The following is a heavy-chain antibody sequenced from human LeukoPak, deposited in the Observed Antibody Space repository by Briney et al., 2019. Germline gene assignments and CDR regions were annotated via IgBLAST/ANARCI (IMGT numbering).Heavy chain of an antibody. CDR1: GFIVSDHY. CDR2: LYAGGST. CDR3: AGEPLHGDYFDY. Sequence: GGSLRLSCVVSGFIVSDHYMSWVRQSPGTGLEWVSVLYAGGSTYYADSVKGRFTISRDNSKNTLYLHMSSLRPEDTAVYYCAGEPLHGDYFDYWGQGTLVTVSS. D-gene: IGHD4-17*01. V-gene: IGHV3-53*01. J-gene: IGHJ4*02.